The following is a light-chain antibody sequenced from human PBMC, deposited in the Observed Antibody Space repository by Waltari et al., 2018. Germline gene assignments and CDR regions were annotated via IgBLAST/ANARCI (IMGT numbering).Light chain of an antibody. CDR3: QKYASLPAT. Sequence: EVVLTQSPGTLSLSPGEGATLSCRASQGVSRSLAWYQQKPGQAPRLLIYDTSRRATGIPDRFSGSGSGTDFSLTISRLEPEDFAMYYCQKYASLPATFGQGTKVEIK. CDR2: DTS. CDR1: QGVSRS. J-gene: IGKJ1*01. V-gene: IGKV3-20*01.